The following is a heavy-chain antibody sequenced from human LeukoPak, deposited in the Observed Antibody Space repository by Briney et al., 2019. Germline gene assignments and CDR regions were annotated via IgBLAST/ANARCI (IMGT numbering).Heavy chain of an antibody. CDR2: INTDGSIT. V-gene: IGHV3-74*01. CDR1: GFTFSTYW. J-gene: IGHJ5*02. CDR3: ASLGTLVP. D-gene: IGHD3-9*01. Sequence: PGGSLRLSCAASGFTFSTYWMQWVRQAPGKGLVWVSRINTDGSITTYADSVKGRFTISRDNAKNTLYLQMNSLRDEDTAVYYCASLGTLVPWGQGTLVTVSS.